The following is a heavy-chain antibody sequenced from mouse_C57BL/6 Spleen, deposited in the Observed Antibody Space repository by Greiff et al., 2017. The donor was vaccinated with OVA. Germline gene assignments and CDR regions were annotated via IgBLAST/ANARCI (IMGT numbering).Heavy chain of an antibody. V-gene: IGHV5-17*01. CDR2: ISRGSSTT. CDR1: GFTFSDYG. Sequence: EVQLQESGGGLVKPGGSLKLSCAASGFTFSDYGMHWVRQAPEKGLEWVAYISRGSSTTNYAQTVKGRFTMSRDNAKNTLFLQMTSLKSEDTAMYYCARRYDYDYDMDYWGQGTSVTVSS. J-gene: IGHJ4*01. D-gene: IGHD2-4*01. CDR3: ARRYDYDYDMDY.